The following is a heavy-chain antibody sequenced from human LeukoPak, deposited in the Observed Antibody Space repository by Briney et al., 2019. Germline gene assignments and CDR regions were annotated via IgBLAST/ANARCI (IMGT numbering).Heavy chain of an antibody. J-gene: IGHJ6*02. V-gene: IGHV3-23*01. CDR3: AKDRGGQWELLLYYGMDV. D-gene: IGHD1-26*01. Sequence: GGSLRLSCAASGFTFSSYAMSWVRQAPGKGPEWVSAISGSGGSTYYADSVKGRFTISRDNSKNTLYLQMNSLRAEDTAVYYCAKDRGGQWELLLYYGMDVWGQGTTVTVSS. CDR2: ISGSGGST. CDR1: GFTFSSYA.